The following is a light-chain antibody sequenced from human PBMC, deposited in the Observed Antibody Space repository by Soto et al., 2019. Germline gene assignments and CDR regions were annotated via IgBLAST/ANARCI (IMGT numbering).Light chain of an antibody. CDR3: QQCGSSPIT. CDR2: GAS. Sequence: ELVLTQSPATLSLSPGARATLSCRASQSVSSSYLAWYQQKPGQAPRLLIYGASSRATGIPDRFSGSVSGTDFTLTISSLEPEDFAVYYCQQCGSSPITFGQGTKLDIK. V-gene: IGKV3-20*01. CDR1: QSVSSSY. J-gene: IGKJ5*01.